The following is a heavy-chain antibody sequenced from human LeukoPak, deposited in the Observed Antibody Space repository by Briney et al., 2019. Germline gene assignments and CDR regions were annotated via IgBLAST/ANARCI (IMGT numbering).Heavy chain of an antibody. CDR3: ATGMYHYDSGSYYKTTFFVY. J-gene: IGHJ4*02. V-gene: IGHV1-24*01. CDR1: GYTLTELS. Sequence: ASVKVSCKVPGYTLTELSMHWVRQAPGKGLEWMGGFDPEDGETIYAQKFQGRVTMTEDRSTDTAYMELSSLRSEDTAVYYCATGMYHYDSGSYYKTTFFVYWGQGSLVIVSS. D-gene: IGHD3-10*01. CDR2: FDPEDGET.